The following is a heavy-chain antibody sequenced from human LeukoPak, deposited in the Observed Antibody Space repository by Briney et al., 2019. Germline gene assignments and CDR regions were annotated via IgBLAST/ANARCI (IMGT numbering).Heavy chain of an antibody. CDR3: SYGDCGCDDAFDV. CDR1: GRTFSGSA. V-gene: IGHV3-73*01. Sequence: GALKLSCAASGRTFSGSARHWVRQAAGKGLEWVGRIRSKANNHAIEYAASVKGRFTMSRDYSKNRAYLKANSLKQEDAAVYYCSYGDCGCDDAFDVWGQGTMVTVSS. D-gene: IGHD2-21*02. CDR2: IRSKANNHAI. J-gene: IGHJ3*01.